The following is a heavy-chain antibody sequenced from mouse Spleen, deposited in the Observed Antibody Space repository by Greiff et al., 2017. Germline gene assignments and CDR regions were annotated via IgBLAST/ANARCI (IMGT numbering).Heavy chain of an antibody. J-gene: IGHJ1*03. Sequence: QVQLKESGAELVKPGASVKLSCQASGYTFTEYTIHWVKQRSGQGLEWIGWFYPGSGSIKYNEKFKDKATLTADKSSSTVYMELSRLTSEDSAVYFCTIHEVLYYGSSYWYFGVWGTGTTVTVSS. CDR3: TIHEVLYYGSSYWYFGV. CDR1: GYTFTEYT. D-gene: IGHD1-1*01. V-gene: IGHV1-62-2*01. CDR2: FYPGSGSI.